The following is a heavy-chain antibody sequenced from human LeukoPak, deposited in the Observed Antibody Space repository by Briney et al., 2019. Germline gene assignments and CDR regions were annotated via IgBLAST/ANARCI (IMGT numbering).Heavy chain of an antibody. Sequence: GGSLRLSCAASGFTFSSYSMNWVRQAPGKGLEWVSSISSSSTYINYADSVKGRFTISRDNAKNSLYLQMNSLRAEDTAVYYCARDRSPGNLDYWGQGTLVTVSS. CDR1: GFTFSSYS. D-gene: IGHD1-14*01. J-gene: IGHJ4*02. CDR2: ISSSSTYI. CDR3: ARDRSPGNLDY. V-gene: IGHV3-21*01.